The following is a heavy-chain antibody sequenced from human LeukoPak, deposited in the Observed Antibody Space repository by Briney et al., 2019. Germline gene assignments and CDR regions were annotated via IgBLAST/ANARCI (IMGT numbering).Heavy chain of an antibody. D-gene: IGHD1-7*01. CDR2: MNPNSGNT. V-gene: IGHV1-8*01. Sequence: ASVKVSCKASGYTFTSYDINWVRQATGQGLEWMGWMNPNSGNTGYAQKFQGRVTMTRNTSISTAYMELSSLRSEDTAVYYCARVSNWNYPNYYYYYMDVWGKGTTVTVSS. CDR3: ARVSNWNYPNYYYYYMDV. J-gene: IGHJ6*03. CDR1: GYTFTSYD.